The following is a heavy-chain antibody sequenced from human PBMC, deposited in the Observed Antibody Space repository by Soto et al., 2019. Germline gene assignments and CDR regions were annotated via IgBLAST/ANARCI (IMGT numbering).Heavy chain of an antibody. CDR1: GFTFSSYG. CDR2: IWYDGSNI. J-gene: IGHJ4*02. Sequence: QVQLVESGGGVVQPGRSLRLSCAASGFTFSSYGMYWVRQAPGKGLEWVAVIWYDGSNIYYEDSVKGRFTISRDNSKNALYLPMNSLRAEDTAVYYCAREEGFTVYWGLGSLVTVSS. CDR3: AREEGFTVY. V-gene: IGHV3-33*01. D-gene: IGHD2-15*01.